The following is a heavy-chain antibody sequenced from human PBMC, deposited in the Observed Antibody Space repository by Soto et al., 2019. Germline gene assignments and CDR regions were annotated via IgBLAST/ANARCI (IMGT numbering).Heavy chain of an antibody. CDR2: IYPTGTT. CDR3: ARAPPGRAPRWGV. D-gene: IGHD3-16*01. V-gene: IGHV4-30-2*01. Sequence: SETLSLTCTVSCGSISSGGYSWSWIRQTPGKGLEWIGYIYPTGTTYYNPSLKNRATLSIDTSQNQFSLQLTSVTAADTAVYYCARAPPGRAPRWGVWDQGSTVTVSS. CDR1: CGSISSGGYS. J-gene: IGHJ6*02.